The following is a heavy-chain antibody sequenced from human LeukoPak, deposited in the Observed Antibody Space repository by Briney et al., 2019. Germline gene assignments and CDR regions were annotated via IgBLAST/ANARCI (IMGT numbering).Heavy chain of an antibody. Sequence: GGSLRLSCAASGFTFSSYSMNWVRQAPGKGLEWVSSISSSSSYIYYADSVKGRFTISRDNAKNSLYLQMNSLRAEDTAVYYCARDHYYDYVWGSYRHDAFDIWGQGTMVTVSS. CDR1: GFTFSSYS. V-gene: IGHV3-21*01. CDR3: ARDHYYDYVWGSYRHDAFDI. D-gene: IGHD3-16*02. J-gene: IGHJ3*02. CDR2: ISSSSSYI.